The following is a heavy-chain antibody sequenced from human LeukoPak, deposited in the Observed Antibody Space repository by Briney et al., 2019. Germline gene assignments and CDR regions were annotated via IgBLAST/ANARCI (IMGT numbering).Heavy chain of an antibody. D-gene: IGHD3-9*01. CDR1: GGSIKTSC. CDR2: IKHSGST. CDR3: ARGILAEGYFDL. J-gene: IGHJ2*01. Sequence: SETLSLTCTVSGGSIKTSCWSWIRQTPGEGLQWIGGIKHSGSTDYNPSLKSRVTMSVDTSKNQFSLKLTSVTAADTAVYYCARGILAEGYFDLWGRDTLVTVSS. V-gene: IGHV4-34*01.